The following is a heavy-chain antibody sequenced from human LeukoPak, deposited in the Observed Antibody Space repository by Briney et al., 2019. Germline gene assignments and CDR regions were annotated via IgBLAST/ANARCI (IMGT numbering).Heavy chain of an antibody. Sequence: PSETLSLTCTVSGGSISSGGYYWSWIRQHPGKGLEWIGYIHYSGNTYYNPSLKSRVTISVDTSKNQFSLKLSSVTAADTAVYYCARTKGDSSGYYITAPLDNWGQGTLVTVFS. CDR1: GGSISSGGYY. J-gene: IGHJ4*02. D-gene: IGHD3-22*01. CDR2: IHYSGNT. CDR3: ARTKGDSSGYYITAPLDN. V-gene: IGHV4-31*03.